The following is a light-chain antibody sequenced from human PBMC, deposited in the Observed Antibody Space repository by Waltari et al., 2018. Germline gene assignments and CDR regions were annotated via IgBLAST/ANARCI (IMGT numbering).Light chain of an antibody. CDR1: QSVSSG. CDR2: DAS. CDR3: QQYKYWPPLT. Sequence: EIVMTQSPVTLSVSLGERATLSCRASQSVSSGLAWYQQKPGQAPRLFIYDASTRAAGLAARFSASGSGTEFTLTISSLQSEDFAVYYCQQYKYWPPLTFGGGTKVEIK. J-gene: IGKJ4*01. V-gene: IGKV3-15*01.